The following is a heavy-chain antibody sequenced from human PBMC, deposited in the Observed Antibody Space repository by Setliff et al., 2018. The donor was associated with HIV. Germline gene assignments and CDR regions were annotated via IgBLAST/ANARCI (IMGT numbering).Heavy chain of an antibody. V-gene: IGHV4-39*01. D-gene: IGHD2-15*01. CDR3: SRLTRSSSNSYRGRFDP. CDR2: IYQSGTA. CDR1: DASIKSNNYY. J-gene: IGHJ5*02. Sequence: PSETLSLTCSVSDASIKSNNYYWVWIRQTPGKGLEWIGSIYQSGTAYYNPSLKSRVTISVDTSKNQFSLNLSSVTATDTAVYFCSRLTRSSSNSYRGRFDPWGQGTLVTV.